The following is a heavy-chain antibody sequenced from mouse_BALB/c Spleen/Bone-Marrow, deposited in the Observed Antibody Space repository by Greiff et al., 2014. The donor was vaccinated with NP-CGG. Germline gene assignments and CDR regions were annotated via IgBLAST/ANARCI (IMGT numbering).Heavy chain of an antibody. J-gene: IGHJ2*01. CDR3: ARDSITTVVATDY. V-gene: IGHV1-69*02. D-gene: IGHD1-1*01. CDR1: GYTFASYW. Sequence: VKLMESGAELVKPGASVKLSCKASGYTFASYWMHWVKQRPGQGLEWIGEIDPSDSYTNHNQKFKGKATLTVDKSSSTAYMQLSSLTSEDSAVYYCARDSITTVVATDYWGQGTTLTVSS. CDR2: IDPSDSYT.